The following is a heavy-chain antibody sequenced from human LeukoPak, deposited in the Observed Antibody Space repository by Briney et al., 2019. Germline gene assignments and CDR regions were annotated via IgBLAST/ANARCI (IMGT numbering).Heavy chain of an antibody. Sequence: GGSLRLSCAASGFTFTSYWISWVRQAPGKGLEWVASIKQDGSEKYYVDSVKGRFTISRDNAKNSLNLQMNSLRAEDTAVYYCARHPNYYDSSGYYKGFDCWGQGTLVTVSS. CDR3: ARHPNYYDSSGYYKGFDC. V-gene: IGHV3-7*03. CDR2: IKQDGSEK. CDR1: GFTFTSYW. J-gene: IGHJ4*02. D-gene: IGHD3-22*01.